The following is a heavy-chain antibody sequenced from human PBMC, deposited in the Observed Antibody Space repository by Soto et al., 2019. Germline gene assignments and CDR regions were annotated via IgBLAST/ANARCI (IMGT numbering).Heavy chain of an antibody. D-gene: IGHD4-17*01. Sequence: PGGSLRLSCEASGFTVSRDYMSWVRQAPGKGLEWISGVSNGADTYYGDSVKGRFTISRHNSKNTLYLQMNSLRPEDTAMYYCVRESHYGDYVWGQGTLVTVSS. CDR3: VRESHYGDYV. J-gene: IGHJ4*02. V-gene: IGHV3-53*04. CDR1: GFTVSRDY. CDR2: VSNGADT.